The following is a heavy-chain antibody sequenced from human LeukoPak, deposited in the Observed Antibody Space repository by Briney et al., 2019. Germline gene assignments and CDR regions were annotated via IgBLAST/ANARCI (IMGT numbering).Heavy chain of an antibody. CDR3: ARVSYYDSSGYYYAGYWYFDL. J-gene: IGHJ2*01. D-gene: IGHD3-22*01. Sequence: SETLSLTCTVSGGSISSYYWSWIRQPPGKGLEWIGYIYYSGSTNYNPSLKSRVTISVDTSKNQFSLRLSSVTAADTAVYYCARVSYYDSSGYYYAGYWYFDLWGRGTLVTVSS. V-gene: IGHV4-59*01. CDR1: GGSISSYY. CDR2: IYYSGST.